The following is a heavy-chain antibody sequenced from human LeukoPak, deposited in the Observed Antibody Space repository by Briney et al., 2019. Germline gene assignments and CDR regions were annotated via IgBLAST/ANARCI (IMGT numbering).Heavy chain of an antibody. D-gene: IGHD2-2*01. V-gene: IGHV1-69*01. Sequence: GSSVKVSCKASGCTFSSYAISWVRQAPGQGLEWMGGIIPIFGTANYAQKFQGRVTITADESTSTAYMELSSLRSEDTAVYYCARDGGYCSSTSCYVPRYWGQGTLVTVSS. CDR1: GCTFSSYA. CDR2: IIPIFGTA. CDR3: ARDGGYCSSTSCYVPRY. J-gene: IGHJ4*02.